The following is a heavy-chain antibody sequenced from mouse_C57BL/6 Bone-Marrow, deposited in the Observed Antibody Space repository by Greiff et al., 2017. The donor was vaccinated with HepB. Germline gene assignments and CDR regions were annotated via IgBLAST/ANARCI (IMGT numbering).Heavy chain of an antibody. CDR1: GIDFSRYW. J-gene: IGHJ4*01. D-gene: IGHD2-5*01. V-gene: IGHV4-1*01. CDR2: INPDSSTI. Sequence: EVKLLESGGGLVQPGGSLKLSCAASGIDFSRYWMSWVRRAPGKGLEWIGEINPDSSTINYAPSLKDKFIISRDNAKNTLYLQMSKVRSEDTALYYCARHGPYYSNYGAMDYWGQGTSVTVSS. CDR3: ARHGPYYSNYGAMDY.